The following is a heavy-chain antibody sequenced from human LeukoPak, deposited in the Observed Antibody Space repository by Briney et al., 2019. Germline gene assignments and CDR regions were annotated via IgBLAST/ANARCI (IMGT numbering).Heavy chain of an antibody. Sequence: GGSLRLSCTASGFTFGDYAMSWVRQAPGKGLEWVAVISYDGSNEYYADSVRGRFTISRDNSKNTLYLQMNSLRAEDTALYYCAKGIAVTGTTNYFDYWGQGTLVTVSS. CDR1: GFTFGDYA. V-gene: IGHV3-30*04. CDR2: ISYDGSNE. D-gene: IGHD6-19*01. J-gene: IGHJ4*02. CDR3: AKGIAVTGTTNYFDY.